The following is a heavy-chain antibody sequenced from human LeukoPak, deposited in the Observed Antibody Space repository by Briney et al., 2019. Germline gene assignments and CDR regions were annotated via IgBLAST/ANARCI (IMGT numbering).Heavy chain of an antibody. Sequence: GSLRLSCAASGFTFSSYAMSWVRQAPGKGLEWVSAISGSGGSTYYADSVKGRFTISRDNSKNTLYLQMNSLRAEDTAVYYCARDPSSGWYLKGWFDPWGQGTLVTVSS. CDR2: ISGSGGST. CDR1: GFTFSSYA. CDR3: ARDPSSGWYLKGWFDP. V-gene: IGHV3-23*01. D-gene: IGHD6-19*01. J-gene: IGHJ5*02.